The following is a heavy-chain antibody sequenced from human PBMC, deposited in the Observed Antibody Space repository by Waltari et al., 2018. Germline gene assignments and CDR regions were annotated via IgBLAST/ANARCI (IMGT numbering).Heavy chain of an antibody. Sequence: QVQLVQSGAEVKKPGASVKVSCKASGYTFTGYYMHWVRQAPGQGLEWMGWINPNSGGTNYAQKCQGRVTMTRDTSISTAYMELSRLRSDDTAVYYCARGLVGALPLSYFDYWGQGTLVTVSS. CDR1: GYTFTGYY. D-gene: IGHD1-26*01. CDR3: ARGLVGALPLSYFDY. J-gene: IGHJ4*02. CDR2: INPNSGGT. V-gene: IGHV1-2*02.